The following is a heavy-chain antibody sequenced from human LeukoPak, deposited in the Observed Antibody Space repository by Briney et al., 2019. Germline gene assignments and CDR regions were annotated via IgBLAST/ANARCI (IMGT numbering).Heavy chain of an antibody. CDR2: FDPEDGET. V-gene: IGHV1-24*01. CDR1: GYTLTELS. J-gene: IGHJ4*02. CDR3: ATSGGGAWDY. Sequence: ASVKVSCKVSGYTLTELSMHWVRQAPGKGLEGMGGFDPEDGETIYAQKFQGRVTMTEDISTDTAYMELSSLRSEDTAVYYCATSGGGAWDYWGQGTLVTVSS. D-gene: IGHD3-16*01.